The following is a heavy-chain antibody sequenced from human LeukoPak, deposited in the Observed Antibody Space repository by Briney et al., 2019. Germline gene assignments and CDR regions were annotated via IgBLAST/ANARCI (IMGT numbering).Heavy chain of an antibody. D-gene: IGHD3-10*01. J-gene: IGHJ4*02. CDR3: ARGPRGGGLDY. CDR2: INHSGST. V-gene: IGHV4-34*01. CDR1: GGSFSGYY. Sequence: PSETLSFTCAVYGGSFSGYYWSWIRQPPGKGLEWIGEINHSGSTNYNPSLKSRVTISVYTSKNQFSLKLSSVTAADTAVYYCARGPRGGGLDYWGQGTLVTVSS.